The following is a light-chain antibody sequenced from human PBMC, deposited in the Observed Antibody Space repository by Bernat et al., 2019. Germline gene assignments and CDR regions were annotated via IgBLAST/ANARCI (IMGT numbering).Light chain of an antibody. CDR3: QQSYGFPRT. CDR1: QSISSY. CDR2: PAS. Sequence: DIQITQSPSSLSASVGDRVTITCRASQSISSYLHWYQQKPGEAPTLLIFPASSLESGVPSRFSGSGSGTVFTLSISSLQPEDSATYLCQQSYGFPRTFGQGTKVEI. J-gene: IGKJ1*01. V-gene: IGKV1-39*01.